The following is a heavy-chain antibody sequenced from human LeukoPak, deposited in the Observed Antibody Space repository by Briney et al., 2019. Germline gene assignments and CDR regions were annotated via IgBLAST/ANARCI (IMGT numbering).Heavy chain of an antibody. CDR2: IYYSGST. CDR1: GGSISSGDYY. Sequence: SETLSLTCTVSGGSISSGDYYWSWIRQPPGKGLVGIGYIYYSGSTYYNPSLKSRVTISVDTSKNQFSLKLSSVTAADTAVYYCARGEPVRFLEWLYFDYWGQGTLVTVSS. D-gene: IGHD3-3*01. J-gene: IGHJ4*02. V-gene: IGHV4-30-4*08. CDR3: ARGEPVRFLEWLYFDY.